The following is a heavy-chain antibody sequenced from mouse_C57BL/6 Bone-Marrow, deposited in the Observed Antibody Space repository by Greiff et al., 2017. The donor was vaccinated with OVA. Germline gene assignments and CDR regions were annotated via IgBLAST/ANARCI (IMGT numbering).Heavy chain of an antibody. CDR3: ARYLGGYWYFDV. D-gene: IGHD4-1*01. J-gene: IGHJ1*03. Sequence: EVKLVESGGGLVQPGGSLKLSCAASGFTFSDYYMYWVRQTPEKRLEWVAYISNGGGSTYYPDTVKGRFTISRDNAKNTLYLQMSRLKSEDTAMYYCARYLGGYWYFDVWGTGTTVTVSS. CDR2: ISNGGGST. V-gene: IGHV5-12*01. CDR1: GFTFSDYY.